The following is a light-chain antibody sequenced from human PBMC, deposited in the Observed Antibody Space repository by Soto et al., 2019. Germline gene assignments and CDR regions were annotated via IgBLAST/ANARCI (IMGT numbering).Light chain of an antibody. V-gene: IGKV1-33*01. CDR2: DAS. CDR1: QDISNH. J-gene: IGKJ3*01. Sequence: IQLTQSPSSLSASVGDRVTITCQASQDISNHLNWYQQKPGKAPKLLIYDASNLETGVPSRFSGRGYGTDFTFTISSLQPEDFATYFCQQYDTLKVTFGPGTKVDIK. CDR3: QQYDTLKVT.